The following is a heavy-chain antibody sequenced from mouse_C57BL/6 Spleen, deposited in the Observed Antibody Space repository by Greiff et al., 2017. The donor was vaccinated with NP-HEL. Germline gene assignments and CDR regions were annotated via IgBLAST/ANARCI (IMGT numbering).Heavy chain of an antibody. Sequence: EVQLQQSGPGLVKPSQSLSLTCSVTGYSITSGYYWNWIRQFPGNKLEWMGYISYDGSNNYNPSLKNRISITRDTSKNQFFLKLNSVTTEDTATYYCARGPNWDDYWGQGTTLTVSS. CDR1: GYSITSGYY. D-gene: IGHD4-1*01. V-gene: IGHV3-6*01. CDR2: ISYDGSN. CDR3: ARGPNWDDY. J-gene: IGHJ2*01.